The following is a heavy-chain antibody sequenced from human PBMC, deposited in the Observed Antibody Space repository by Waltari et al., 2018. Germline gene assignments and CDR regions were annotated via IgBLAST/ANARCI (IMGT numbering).Heavy chain of an antibody. J-gene: IGHJ4*02. V-gene: IGHV3-23*04. D-gene: IGHD3-22*01. Sequence: EVQLVESGGGLVQPGGSLRLSCAASGFTFSSYAMSWVRQAPGKGLDWVSAISGSGGSTYYADSVKGRFTISRDNSKNTLYLQMNSLIAEDTAVYYCAKEAYYYDSSGYYADYWGQGTLVTVSS. CDR3: AKEAYYYDSSGYYADY. CDR1: GFTFSSYA. CDR2: ISGSGGST.